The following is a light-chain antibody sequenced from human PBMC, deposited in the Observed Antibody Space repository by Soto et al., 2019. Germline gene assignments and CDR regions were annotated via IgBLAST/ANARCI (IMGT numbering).Light chain of an antibody. J-gene: IGKJ4*01. Sequence: IQMTQSPSSVSASVGDRVTISCQASQGISRSLAWYQQKPGKAPKLLIYAASSLQSGVPSRFSGSGSGTDFTLKISRVEAEDVGVYYCMQGIQSPLTFGGGTKVDIK. V-gene: IGKV1D-12*01. CDR2: AAS. CDR3: MQGIQSPLT. CDR1: QGISRS.